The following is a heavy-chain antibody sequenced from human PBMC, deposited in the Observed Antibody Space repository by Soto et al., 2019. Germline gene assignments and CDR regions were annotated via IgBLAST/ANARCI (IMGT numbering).Heavy chain of an antibody. CDR1: GFSLPTSGVG. CDR3: ARGLATLPVFAFDI. D-gene: IGHD6-6*01. CDR2: IYWNSDE. Sequence: ESGPTLVNPTQTLTLTCSFSGFSLPTSGVGVGLIRQSPGEALEWLALIYWNSDEHYRPSLKSRLSIFKDTSKNHVVLTMTDMGHADTGTYYCARGLATLPVFAFDIRGRGTMVTVSS. J-gene: IGHJ3*02. V-gene: IGHV2-5*01.